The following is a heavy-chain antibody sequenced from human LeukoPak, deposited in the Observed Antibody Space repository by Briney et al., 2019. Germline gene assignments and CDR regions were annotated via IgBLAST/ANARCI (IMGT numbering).Heavy chain of an antibody. D-gene: IGHD3-10*01. V-gene: IGHV4-34*01. CDR2: INHSGST. Sequence: SETLSLTCAVYGGSFSGYYWSWIRQPPGKGLEWIGEINHSGSTNYNPSLKSRVTISVDTSKNQFSLKLSSVTAADTAVYYCARITRGVMIFDYWGQGTLVTVSS. CDR3: ARITRGVMIFDY. CDR1: GGSFSGYY. J-gene: IGHJ4*02.